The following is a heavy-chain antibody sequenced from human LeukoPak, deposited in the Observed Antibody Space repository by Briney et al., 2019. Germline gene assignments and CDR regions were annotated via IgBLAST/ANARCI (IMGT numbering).Heavy chain of an antibody. D-gene: IGHD3-10*01. Sequence: SEILSCTCTVSGGSISSGGYYWSWIRQHPGKGLEWIGYIYYSGSTYYNPSLKSRVTISVDTSKNQFSLKLSSVTAADTAVYYCARDQGRSSGSGNWFDPWGQGTLVTVSS. CDR1: GGSISSGGYY. J-gene: IGHJ5*02. CDR3: ARDQGRSSGSGNWFDP. V-gene: IGHV4-31*03. CDR2: IYYSGST.